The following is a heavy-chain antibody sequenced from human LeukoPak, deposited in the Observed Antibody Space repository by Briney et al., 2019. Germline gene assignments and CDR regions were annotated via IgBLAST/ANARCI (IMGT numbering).Heavy chain of an antibody. CDR2: INPNSGDT. D-gene: IGHD1-14*01. CDR1: GITFTNYY. J-gene: IGHJ4*02. V-gene: IGHV1-2*02. CDR3: ARDWYFDY. Sequence: GASVKVSCMASGITFTNYYIHSVRQAPGQGLEWMAWINPNSGDTDYAQKFQGRVTTTRDTSTSTAYMELSSLRSDDTAFYYCARDWYFDYWGQGTLVTVSS.